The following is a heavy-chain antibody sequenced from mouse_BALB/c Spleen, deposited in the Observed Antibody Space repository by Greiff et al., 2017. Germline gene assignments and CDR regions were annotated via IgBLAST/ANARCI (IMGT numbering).Heavy chain of an antibody. J-gene: IGHJ3*01. CDR3: ARERYGGFAY. CDR2: IWAGGST. CDR1: GFSLTSYG. D-gene: IGHD1-1*02. V-gene: IGHV2-9*02. Sequence: VKLMESGPGLVAPSQSLSITCTVSGFSLTSYGVHWVRQPPGKGLEWLGVIWAGGSTNYNSALMSRLSISKDNSKSQVFLKMNSLQTDDTAMYYCARERYGGFAYWGQGTLVTVSA.